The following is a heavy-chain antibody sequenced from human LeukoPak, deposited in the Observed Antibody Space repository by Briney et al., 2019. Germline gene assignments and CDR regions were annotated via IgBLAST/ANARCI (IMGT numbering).Heavy chain of an antibody. D-gene: IGHD3-10*01. CDR2: IYYSGST. CDR1: GGSISSGDYY. J-gene: IGHJ5*02. Sequence: SETLSLTCTVSGGSISSGDYYWSWIRQPPGKGLEWIGYIYYSGSTYYNPSLKSRVTISVDTSKNQFSLKLSSVTVADTAVYYCATRLLLWFGELGWFDPWGQGTLVTVSS. V-gene: IGHV4-30-4*01. CDR3: ATRLLLWFGELGWFDP.